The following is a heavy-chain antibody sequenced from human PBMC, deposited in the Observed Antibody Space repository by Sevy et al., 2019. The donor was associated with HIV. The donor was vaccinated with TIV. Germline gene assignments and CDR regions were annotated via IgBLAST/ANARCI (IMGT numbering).Heavy chain of an antibody. Sequence: GESLKISCKASGYSITRNWIGWVRQMPGKGLELIGVIYTTDSETRYSPSFQGQVTISADKSIRTAYLQWSSLQASDTAIYYCARVQGYCTSGVCYGDYYYGMDVWGQGTSVTVSS. CDR1: GYSITRNW. D-gene: IGHD2-8*01. CDR3: ARVQGYCTSGVCYGDYYYGMDV. CDR2: IYTTDSET. J-gene: IGHJ6*02. V-gene: IGHV5-51*01.